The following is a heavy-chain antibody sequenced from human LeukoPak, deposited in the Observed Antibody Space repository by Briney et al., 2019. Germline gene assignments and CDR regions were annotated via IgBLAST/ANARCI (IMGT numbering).Heavy chain of an antibody. D-gene: IGHD1-1*01. J-gene: IGHJ4*02. CDR3: ARVNINNWHSCDY. CDR1: GGSISSNNW. V-gene: IGHV4-4*02. CDR2: IYHSGSP. Sequence: SETLSLACAVSGGSISSNNWWGWVRQPPGKGLEWIGEIYHSGSPNYNPSLKSRVTISVDKSRNHFSLNLSSVTAADTAVYYCARVNINNWHSCDYWGQGTLVTVSS.